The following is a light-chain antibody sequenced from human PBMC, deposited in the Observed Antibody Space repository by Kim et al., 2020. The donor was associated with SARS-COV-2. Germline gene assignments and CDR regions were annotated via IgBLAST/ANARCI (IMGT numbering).Light chain of an antibody. CDR2: DAS. Sequence: PGERATVSCRASQSVSSYLAWDQQKPGQAPRLLIYDASNRATGIPARFSGSGSGTDFTLTISSLEPEDFAVYYCQQRSNGPFSVTFGGGTKVDIK. CDR1: QSVSSY. V-gene: IGKV3-11*01. CDR3: QQRSNGPFSVT. J-gene: IGKJ4*01.